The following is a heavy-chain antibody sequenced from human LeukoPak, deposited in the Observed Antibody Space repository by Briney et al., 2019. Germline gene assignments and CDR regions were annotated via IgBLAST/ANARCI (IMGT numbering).Heavy chain of an antibody. V-gene: IGHV3-21*01. CDR3: ARAGLSTMIVVG. CDR2: ISSSSSYI. J-gene: IGHJ4*02. D-gene: IGHD3-22*01. CDR1: GFTFSSYS. Sequence: GGSLRLSCAASGFTFSSYSMNWVRQAPGKGLEWVSSISSSSSYIYYADSVKGRFTISRDNAKNLLYLQMNSLRAEDTAVYYCARAGLSTMIVVGWGQGTLVTVSS.